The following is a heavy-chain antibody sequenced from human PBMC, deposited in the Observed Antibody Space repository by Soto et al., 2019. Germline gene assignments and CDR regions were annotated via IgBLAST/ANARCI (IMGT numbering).Heavy chain of an antibody. CDR3: AESTGYYNWFDP. J-gene: IGHJ5*02. D-gene: IGHD3-9*01. V-gene: IGHV1-2*02. Sequence: SVTVSCKSSVYTFTVYDMHCVRQAPGQGLEWMGWINPNSGGTNYAQKFQGRVTMTRDTSISTAYMELSRLRSDDTAVYYCAESTGYYNWFDPWGQGNLVTVS. CDR1: VYTFTVYD. CDR2: INPNSGGT.